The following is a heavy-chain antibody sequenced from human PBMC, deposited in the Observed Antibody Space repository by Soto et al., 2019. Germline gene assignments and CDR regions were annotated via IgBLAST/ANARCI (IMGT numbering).Heavy chain of an antibody. D-gene: IGHD4-17*01. CDR2: IIPILGIA. CDR3: ARDVTPVTDGAFDI. Sequence: QVQLVQSGAEVQKPGSSVKVSCKASGGTFSSYTISWVRQAPGQGLEWMGRIIPILGIANYAQKFQGRVTITADKSTSTAYMELSSLRSEDTAVYYCARDVTPVTDGAFDIWGQGTMVTVSS. V-gene: IGHV1-69*08. J-gene: IGHJ3*02. CDR1: GGTFSSYT.